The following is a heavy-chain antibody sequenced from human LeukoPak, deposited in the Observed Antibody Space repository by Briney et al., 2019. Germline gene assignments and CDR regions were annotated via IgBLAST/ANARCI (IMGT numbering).Heavy chain of an antibody. CDR2: IKEDGSEK. CDR3: ARAGFTFSDYFGSFFDY. CDR1: GFTFSSYG. Sequence: GGSLRLSCAASGFTFSSYGMHWVRQAPGKGLEWVANIKEDGSEKYYVDSVKGRFTISRDNAKNSLYLQMNSLRVEDTAVYYCARAGFTFSDYFGSFFDYWGQGTLVTVSS. D-gene: IGHD3-10*01. J-gene: IGHJ4*02. V-gene: IGHV3-7*01.